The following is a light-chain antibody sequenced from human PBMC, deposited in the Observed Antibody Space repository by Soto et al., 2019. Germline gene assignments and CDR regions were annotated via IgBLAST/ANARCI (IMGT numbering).Light chain of an antibody. CDR3: QQYNHWPPLT. J-gene: IGKJ4*01. CDR2: GAS. Sequence: EIVMTQSPATLSVSPGERATLSCRASQSVGRNLAWYQQKPGQALRLLIYGASTRATGIPARFSGSGSGTEFTLTISSLQSEDFAIASCQQYNHWPPLTFGGGTKVEIK. V-gene: IGKV3-15*01. CDR1: QSVGRN.